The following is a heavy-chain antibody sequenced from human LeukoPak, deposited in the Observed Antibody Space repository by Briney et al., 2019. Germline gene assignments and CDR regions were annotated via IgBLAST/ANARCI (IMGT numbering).Heavy chain of an antibody. V-gene: IGHV3-74*01. J-gene: IGHJ4*02. D-gene: IGHD6-13*01. CDR2: INSDGSST. Sequence: GGSLRLSCAASGFTFSSYWMHWVRQAPGKGLVWVSRINSDGSSTSYADSVKGRFTISRDNAKNTLYLQMNSLRAEDTAVYYCANWIAAAGSFDYWGQGTLVTVSS. CDR1: GFTFSSYW. CDR3: ANWIAAAGSFDY.